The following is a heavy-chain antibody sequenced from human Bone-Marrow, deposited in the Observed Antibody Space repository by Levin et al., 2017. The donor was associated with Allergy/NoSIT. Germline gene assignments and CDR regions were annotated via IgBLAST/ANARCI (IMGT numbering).Heavy chain of an antibody. Sequence: PGGSLRLSCQGSGYTFGSYWIVWVRQMPGKGLEWMGIIYPFDSDTKYNPSFQGHVTISADKSINTVYLQWNGLKASDTAIYYCARREEQGAGNDYWGQGTLVTVTS. V-gene: IGHV5-51*01. J-gene: IGHJ4*02. CDR3: ARREEQGAGNDY. D-gene: IGHD1-1*01. CDR2: IYPFDSDT. CDR1: GYTFGSYW.